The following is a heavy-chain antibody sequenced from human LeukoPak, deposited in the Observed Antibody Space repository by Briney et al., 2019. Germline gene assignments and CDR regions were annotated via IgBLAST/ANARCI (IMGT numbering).Heavy chain of an antibody. CDR2: INHSGST. J-gene: IGHJ5*02. Sequence: SETLPLTCTVSGGSISSSSYYWSWIRQPPGKGLEWIGEINHSGSTNYNPSLKSRVTISVDTSKNQFSLKLSSVTAADTAVYYCARGFRRRDGYNTWGQGTLVTVSS. CDR1: GGSISSSSYY. CDR3: ARGFRRRDGYNT. D-gene: IGHD5-24*01. V-gene: IGHV4-39*07.